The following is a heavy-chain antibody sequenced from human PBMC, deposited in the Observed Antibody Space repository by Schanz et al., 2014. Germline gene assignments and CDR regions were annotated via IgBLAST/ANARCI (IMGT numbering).Heavy chain of an antibody. CDR3: ARDHTTESYYSAGPPIDY. Sequence: VQLVESGGGLVQPGKSLRLSCAASGFNFGSHGIHWVRQAPGKGLEWVAVIWSDGTNEYYADSVKGRFTISRDNSKNTLFLQMNSLRAEDTAVYYCARDHTTESYYSAGPPIDYWGQGTLLTVSS. CDR1: GFNFGSHG. J-gene: IGHJ4*02. CDR2: IWSDGTNE. D-gene: IGHD1-26*01. V-gene: IGHV3-33*01.